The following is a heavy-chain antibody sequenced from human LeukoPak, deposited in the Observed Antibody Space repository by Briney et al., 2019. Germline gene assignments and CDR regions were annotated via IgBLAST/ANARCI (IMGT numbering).Heavy chain of an antibody. Sequence: GGSLRLSCAAPGLTFDDYAMHWVRQNPGKGLERFSLSSWDGSSTYYADSVKGRFTISRDNSKNSLYLQMNSLRAEDTALYYCAKDSAGAAGSNYYYGMDVWGKGTTVTVSS. D-gene: IGHD6-13*01. V-gene: IGHV3-43D*04. J-gene: IGHJ6*04. CDR1: GLTFDDYA. CDR2: SSWDGSST. CDR3: AKDSAGAAGSNYYYGMDV.